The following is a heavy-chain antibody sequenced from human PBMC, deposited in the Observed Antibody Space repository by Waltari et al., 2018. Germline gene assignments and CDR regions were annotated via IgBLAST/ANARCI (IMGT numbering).Heavy chain of an antibody. CDR3: AKDGGFDP. D-gene: IGHD4-17*01. Sequence: QVQLVESGGGVVQPGRSLSLSCAASGFTFSSYGMHWVRQAPGKGLGWVAVISYDGSNKYYADSVKGRFTISRDNSKNTLDLQMNSLGAEDTAVYYCAKDGGFDPWGQGTLVTVSS. J-gene: IGHJ5*02. CDR1: GFTFSSYG. CDR2: ISYDGSNK. V-gene: IGHV3-30*18.